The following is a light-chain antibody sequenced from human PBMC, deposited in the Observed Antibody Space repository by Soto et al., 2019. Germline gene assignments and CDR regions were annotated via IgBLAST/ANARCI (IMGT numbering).Light chain of an antibody. J-gene: IGLJ2*01. V-gene: IGLV1-51*01. CDR2: DNN. CDR1: NSNIGNNY. Sequence: QSVLTQPPSVSAAPGQKVTISCSGSNSNIGNNYVSWYQQLPGIAPKLLIYDNNKRPSGIPDRFSGSKSGTSATLGITGLQTGDEADYYCAAWDGSLSAVVFGGGTKVTVL. CDR3: AAWDGSLSAVV.